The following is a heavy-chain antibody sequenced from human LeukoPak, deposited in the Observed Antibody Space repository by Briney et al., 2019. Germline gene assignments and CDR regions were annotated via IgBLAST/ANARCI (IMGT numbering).Heavy chain of an antibody. J-gene: IGHJ6*02. Sequence: GRSLRLSCAASGFTFRNYGMHWVRRAPGKGLEWVAVISYDGSNKHYGGSVKGRSTISRDNSNNTLYLQLNSLRVEDTAVYYCAKDEGGSPVSFYYYGMDVWGQGTTVTVSS. CDR2: ISYDGSNK. V-gene: IGHV3-30*18. CDR3: AKDEGGSPVSFYYYGMDV. CDR1: GFTFRNYG. D-gene: IGHD1-26*01.